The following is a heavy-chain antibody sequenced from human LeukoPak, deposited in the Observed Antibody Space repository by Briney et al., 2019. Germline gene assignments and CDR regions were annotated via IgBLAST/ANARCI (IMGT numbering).Heavy chain of an antibody. V-gene: IGHV4-59*01. CDR2: IYYSGNT. J-gene: IGHJ4*02. Sequence: PSETLSLTCTVSGGSMSSYYWSWIRQPPGKGLEWIGYIYYSGNTNYNPSLKSRVTISVDTSKNQFSLKMRSVTAADTAVYYCARDRRDTSMVWDYWGQGTLVTVSS. CDR3: ARDRRDTSMVWDY. CDR1: GGSMSSYY. D-gene: IGHD5-18*01.